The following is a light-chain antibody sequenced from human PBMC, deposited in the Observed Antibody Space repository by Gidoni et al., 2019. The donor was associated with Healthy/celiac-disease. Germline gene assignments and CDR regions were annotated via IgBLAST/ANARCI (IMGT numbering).Light chain of an antibody. J-gene: IGKJ2*01. CDR2: DAS. CDR1: QSVSSY. CDR3: QQRSNWPHT. Sequence: DIVLTHSPATLSLSPGERATLSCRASQSVSSYLAWYQQKPGQAPRLLIYDASNRATGIPARFSGSGSGTDFTLTISSLEPEDFAVYYCQQRSNWPHTFGQGTKLEIK. V-gene: IGKV3-11*01.